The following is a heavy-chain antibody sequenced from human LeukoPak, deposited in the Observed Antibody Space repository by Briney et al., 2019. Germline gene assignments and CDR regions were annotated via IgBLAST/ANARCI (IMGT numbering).Heavy chain of an antibody. CDR1: GGTFSSYA. CDR2: IIPIFGTA. V-gene: IGHV1-69*05. D-gene: IGHD6-13*01. J-gene: IGHJ5*02. Sequence: ASVKVSCKASGGTFSSYAISWVRQAPGQGLEWMGGIIPIFGTANYAQKFQGRVTITTDESTSTAYMELSSLRSEDTAVYYCAKSIAAAGSYNWFDPWGQGTLVTVSS. CDR3: AKSIAAAGSYNWFDP.